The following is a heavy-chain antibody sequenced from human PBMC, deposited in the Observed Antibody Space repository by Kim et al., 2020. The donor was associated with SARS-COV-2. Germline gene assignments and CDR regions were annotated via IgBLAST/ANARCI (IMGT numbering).Heavy chain of an antibody. CDR3: ARSLGTVTTTSGAVMQTEGGDHMDV. CDR2: VSDSGGT. Sequence: SETLSLTCTVSGGSISSGSYYWGWIRQPPGKGLEWIGTVSDSGGTYYNPSLKSRVSISVDTSKNQFSLKLTSVTPTDTGVYYCARSLGTVTTTSGAVMQTEGGDHMDVWGAGTTVTVS. J-gene: IGHJ6*03. V-gene: IGHV4-39*01. CDR1: GGSISSGSYY. D-gene: IGHD3-3*01.